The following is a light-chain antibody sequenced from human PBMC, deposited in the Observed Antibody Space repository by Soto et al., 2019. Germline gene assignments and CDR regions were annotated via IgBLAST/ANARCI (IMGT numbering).Light chain of an antibody. CDR3: QQSYSTPFT. Sequence: DIQMTQSPSSLSASVGDRVTITCRASQSISSYLNWYQQKPGKAPNLLIYAASSLQSGVPSRFSGSGSGTDLTHTISSLQPEDSATYYCQQSYSTPFTFGPGTKVDIK. CDR2: AAS. CDR1: QSISSY. J-gene: IGKJ3*01. V-gene: IGKV1-39*01.